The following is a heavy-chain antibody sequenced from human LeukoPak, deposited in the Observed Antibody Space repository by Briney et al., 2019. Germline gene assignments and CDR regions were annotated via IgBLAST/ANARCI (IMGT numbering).Heavy chain of an antibody. Sequence: GGSLRLSCSSSGFTFSRFAMYWVRQAPGKGLEYVSGISHGGTTYYADSVKGRFTISRDNSKNAVYLQMSSLRPEDTAVYYCARRHCSGSTCYSVHWGQGTLVTVSS. CDR1: GFTFSRFA. D-gene: IGHD2-15*01. V-gene: IGHV3-64D*09. CDR2: ISHGGTT. CDR3: ARRHCSGSTCYSVH. J-gene: IGHJ4*02.